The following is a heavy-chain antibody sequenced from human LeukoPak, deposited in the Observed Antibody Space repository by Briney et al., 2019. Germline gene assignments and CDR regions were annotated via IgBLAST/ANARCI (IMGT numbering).Heavy chain of an antibody. D-gene: IGHD2-2*01. V-gene: IGHV1-24*01. CDR3: ATAYWEYQLLFLGLHP. J-gene: IGHJ5*02. CDR1: GYTLTELS. CDR2: FDPEDGET. Sequence: ASVKVSCKVSGYTLTELSMHWVRQAPGKGLEWMGGFDPEDGETIYAQKFQGRVTMTEDTSTDTAYVELSSLRSEDTAVYYCATAYWEYQLLFLGLHPWGQGTLVTVSS.